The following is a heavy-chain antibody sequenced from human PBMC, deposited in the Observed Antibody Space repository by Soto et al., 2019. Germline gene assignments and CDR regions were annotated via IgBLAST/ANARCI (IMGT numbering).Heavy chain of an antibody. Sequence: SETLSLTCTVSGGSISSYYWSWIRQPPGKGLEWIGYIYYSGSTNYNPSLKSRVTISVDTSKNQFSLKLSSVTAADTAVYYCARSKYSSSWYRSNWFDPWGQGTLVTVSS. V-gene: IGHV4-59*01. J-gene: IGHJ5*02. CDR3: ARSKYSSSWYRSNWFDP. CDR2: IYYSGST. CDR1: GGSISSYY. D-gene: IGHD6-13*01.